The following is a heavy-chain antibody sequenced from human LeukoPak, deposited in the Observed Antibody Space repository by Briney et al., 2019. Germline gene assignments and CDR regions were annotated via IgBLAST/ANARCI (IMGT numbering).Heavy chain of an antibody. V-gene: IGHV4-34*01. CDR2: INHSGST. D-gene: IGHD3-9*01. J-gene: IGHJ6*03. Sequence: SETLSLTCAVYGGSFSGYYWSWIRQPPGKGLEWIGEINHSGSTNYNPSLKSRVTISVDTSKNQFSLKLSSVTAADTAVYYCARPARYFGPMDVWGKGTTVTVSS. CDR3: ARPARYFGPMDV. CDR1: GGSFSGYY.